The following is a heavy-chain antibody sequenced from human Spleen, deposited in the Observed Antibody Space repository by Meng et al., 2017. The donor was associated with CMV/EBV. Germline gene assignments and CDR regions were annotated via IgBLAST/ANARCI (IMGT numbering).Heavy chain of an antibody. D-gene: IGHD2-21*01. CDR1: LSTSAAG. CDR2: IYWNDDK. Sequence: LSTSAAGVGWIRQPPGKALEFLALIYWNDDKRYSPSLKSRLTITKDTSKNQVVLTMTNMDPVDTATYYCAHRPAPAVVVIAEYYFDYWGQGTLVTVSS. J-gene: IGHJ4*02. CDR3: AHRPAPAVVVIAEYYFDY. V-gene: IGHV2-5*01.